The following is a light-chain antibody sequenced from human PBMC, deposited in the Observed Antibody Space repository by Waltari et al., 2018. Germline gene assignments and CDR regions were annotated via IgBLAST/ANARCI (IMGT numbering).Light chain of an antibody. CDR3: SSYTSSGSLV. Sequence: QSALTQPASVSGSPGQSITISCTGTSSDVGGYDFVSWYQQHPGKAPKLMIYEVSNRPSGVSILVSGSKSGNPASLTISGLQAEDEADYYCSSYTSSGSLVFGAGTKVTVL. CDR2: EVS. CDR1: SSDVGGYDF. J-gene: IGLJ1*01. V-gene: IGLV2-14*01.